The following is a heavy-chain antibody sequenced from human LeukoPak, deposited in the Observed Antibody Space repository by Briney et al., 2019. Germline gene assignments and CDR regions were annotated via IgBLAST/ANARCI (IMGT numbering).Heavy chain of an antibody. D-gene: IGHD6-19*01. V-gene: IGHV3-30-3*01. CDR1: GFTFSSFA. CDR2: ISYDGSNK. J-gene: IGHJ4*02. CDR3: ARWSSIKVAATEDY. Sequence: GGSLGLSCAASGFTFSSFAMHWARQAPGKGREGGAVISYDGSNKYYADSVKGRFTISRDNSKNTLYLQMNSLRAEDTALYHCARWSSIKVAATEDYWGQGTLVTVSS.